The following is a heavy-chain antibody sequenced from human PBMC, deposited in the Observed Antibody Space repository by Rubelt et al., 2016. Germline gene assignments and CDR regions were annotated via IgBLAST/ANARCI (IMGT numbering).Heavy chain of an antibody. J-gene: IGHJ4*02. D-gene: IGHD3-10*01. V-gene: IGHV1-2*06. CDR2: INPNSGGT. CDR1: GYTFTGYY. CDR3: ARDSDHYYGLMRH. Sequence: EVKKPGASVKVSCKASGYTFTGYYMHWVRQAPGQGLEWMGRINPNSGGTNYAQKFQGRVTMTRDTSISTAYMELSRLRSDETAVYYCARDSDHYYGLMRHWGQGTLVTVSS.